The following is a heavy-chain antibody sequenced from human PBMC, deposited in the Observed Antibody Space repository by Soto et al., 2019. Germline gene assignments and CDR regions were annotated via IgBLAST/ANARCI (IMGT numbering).Heavy chain of an antibody. CDR2: TSASGGST. CDR3: AKAPNYITIFGVFDS. CDR1: GFTFSSYA. Sequence: EVQMLESGGGLVQPGGSLRLSCAVSGFTFSSYAMSWVRQAPGKGLEWVSATSASGGSTYYADSVKGRFAISRDNSKNTLYLQMNSLRAEDTAVYYCAKAPNYITIFGVFDSWGQGTLVTVSS. V-gene: IGHV3-23*01. J-gene: IGHJ4*02. D-gene: IGHD3-3*01.